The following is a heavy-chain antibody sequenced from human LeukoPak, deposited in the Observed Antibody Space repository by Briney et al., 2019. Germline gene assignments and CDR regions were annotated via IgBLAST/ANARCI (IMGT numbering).Heavy chain of an antibody. D-gene: IGHD3-16*01. CDR3: ARDRWGIVENGYDYFYYDMDV. J-gene: IGHJ6*02. CDR2: IIPIYGTP. Sequence: SVKVSCKASGGSFSTSGFSWVRQAPGQGLEWMGGIIPIYGTPSYAQKFQGRVTITTDESTSTAYMELSSLRSEDTAVYYCARDRWGIVENGYDYFYYDMDVWGQGTTVTVSS. CDR1: GGSFSTSG. V-gene: IGHV1-69*05.